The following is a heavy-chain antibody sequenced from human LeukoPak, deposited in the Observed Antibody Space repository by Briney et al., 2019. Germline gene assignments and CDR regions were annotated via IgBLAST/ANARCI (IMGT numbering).Heavy chain of an antibody. CDR3: AKALSGSFDY. CDR1: GFTFSSYG. D-gene: IGHD3-10*01. J-gene: IGHJ4*02. Sequence: GGSLRLSSAASGFTFSSYGMHWVRQAPGKGLEWVAVISYDGSNKYYADSVKGRFTISRDNSKNTLYLQMNSLRAEDTAVYYCAKALSGSFDYWGQGTLVTVSS. V-gene: IGHV3-30*18. CDR2: ISYDGSNK.